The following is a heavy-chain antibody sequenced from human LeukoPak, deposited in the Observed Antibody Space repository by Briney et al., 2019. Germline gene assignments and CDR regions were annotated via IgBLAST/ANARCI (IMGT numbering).Heavy chain of an antibody. CDR2: IYHSGST. CDR1: GYSISSGCY. CDR3: ARVGATPSYYFDY. J-gene: IGHJ4*02. V-gene: IGHV4-38-2*02. D-gene: IGHD1-26*01. Sequence: SETLSLTCTVSGYSISSGCYWGWIRQPPGKGLGWIGSIYHSGSTYYNPSLKSRVTISVDTSKNQFSLKLCSVTAADTAVYYCARVGATPSYYFDYWGQGTLVTVSS.